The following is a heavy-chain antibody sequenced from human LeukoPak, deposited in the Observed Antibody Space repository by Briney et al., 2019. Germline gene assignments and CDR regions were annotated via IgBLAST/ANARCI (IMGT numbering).Heavy chain of an antibody. D-gene: IGHD6-19*01. CDR1: GGTFSSYA. J-gene: IGHJ4*02. Sequence: ASVKVSCKASGGTFSSYAISWVRQAPGQGLEWMGRIIPILGIANYAQKFQGRVTITADKSTSTAYMELRSLRSDDTAVYYCARDGPVAGTIISDYWGQGTLVTVSS. CDR3: ARDGPVAGTIISDY. CDR2: IIPILGIA. V-gene: IGHV1-69*04.